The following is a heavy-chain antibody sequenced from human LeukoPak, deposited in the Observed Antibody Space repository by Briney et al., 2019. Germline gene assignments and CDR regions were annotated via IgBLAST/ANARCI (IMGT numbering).Heavy chain of an antibody. D-gene: IGHD2-15*01. J-gene: IGHJ4*02. CDR3: ASDDCSGGSCYATIPLY. CDR2: INPNSGGT. Sequence: ASVKVSCKASGYTFTGYYMHWVRQAPGQGLEWMGWINPNSGGTNDAQKFQGRVTMTRDTSISTAYMELSRLRSDDTAVYYCASDDCSGGSCYATIPLYWGQGTLVTVSS. CDR1: GYTFTGYY. V-gene: IGHV1-2*02.